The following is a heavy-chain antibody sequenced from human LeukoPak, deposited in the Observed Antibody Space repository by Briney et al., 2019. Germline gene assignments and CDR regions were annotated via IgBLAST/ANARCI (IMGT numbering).Heavy chain of an antibody. D-gene: IGHD5-18*01. J-gene: IGHJ5*02. CDR1: GFTVSSNY. V-gene: IGHV3-66*01. Sequence: AGSLPLSCAASGFTVSSNYMSWVRQAPGKGLEWVSVIYRGGSTYYADSVKGRCIISRDNSKNTLYLQIYSLRAEDTAVYYCARDRGQLWSKEPGWFDPWGQGTVVTVSS. CDR2: IYRGGST. CDR3: ARDRGQLWSKEPGWFDP.